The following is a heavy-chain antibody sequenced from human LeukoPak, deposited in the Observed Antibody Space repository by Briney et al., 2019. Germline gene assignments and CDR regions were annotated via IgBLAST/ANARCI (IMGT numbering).Heavy chain of an antibody. V-gene: IGHV3-23*01. CDR1: GFTFSSYV. D-gene: IGHD3-3*01. CDR2: ISGSGGST. Sequence: GGSLRLSCAASGFTFSSYVMNWVRQAPGKGLEWVSAISGSGGSTYYADSVKGRFTISRDNSKNTLYLQMNSLRAEDTAVYYCAKAGITIFGVVNYFDYWGRGTLVTVSS. J-gene: IGHJ4*02. CDR3: AKAGITIFGVVNYFDY.